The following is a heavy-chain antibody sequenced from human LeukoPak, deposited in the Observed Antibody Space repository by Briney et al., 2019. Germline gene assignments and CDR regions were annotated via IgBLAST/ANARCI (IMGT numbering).Heavy chain of an antibody. D-gene: IGHD3-10*01. J-gene: IGHJ5*02. Sequence: SETLSLTCAVYGGSFSGYYWSWIRQPPGKGLEWIGEINHSGSTNYNPSLKSRVTISVDTSKNQFSLKLSSVTAADTAVYYCARELSMRLRGLDPWGQGTLVTVSS. CDR2: INHSGST. V-gene: IGHV4-34*01. CDR3: ARELSMRLRGLDP. CDR1: GGSFSGYY.